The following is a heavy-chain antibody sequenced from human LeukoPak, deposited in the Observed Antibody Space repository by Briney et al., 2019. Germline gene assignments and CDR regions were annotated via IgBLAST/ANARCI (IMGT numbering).Heavy chain of an antibody. J-gene: IGHJ4*02. Sequence: GGSLRLSCAASGFTFSSYEMNWVRQAPGKGLEWVSYISSSGRTKYYADSVKGRFTISRDNAKNSVYLQMNSLRAEDTTVYYCARGIAVAGTLSDRAIGYWGQGTLVTVSS. V-gene: IGHV3-48*03. CDR2: ISSSGRTK. D-gene: IGHD6-19*01. CDR1: GFTFSSYE. CDR3: ARGIAVAGTLSDRAIGY.